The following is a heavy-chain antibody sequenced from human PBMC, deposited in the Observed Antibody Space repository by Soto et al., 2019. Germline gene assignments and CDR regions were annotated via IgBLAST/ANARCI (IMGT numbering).Heavy chain of an antibody. CDR2: IRGFSPYT. V-gene: IGHV3-21*01. CDR3: ARDRGYDAHDYYYNAMDV. Sequence: PGGPQILSWISAGCTFRTYTMNWVRQAPGKGLEWVSGIRGFSPYTFYAESVKGRFTISRDNAKNSLYLQMNSLRAEDTAVYYCARDRGYDAHDYYYNAMDVWGQGTTVTVSS. J-gene: IGHJ6*02. D-gene: IGHD3-10*01. CDR1: GCTFRTYT.